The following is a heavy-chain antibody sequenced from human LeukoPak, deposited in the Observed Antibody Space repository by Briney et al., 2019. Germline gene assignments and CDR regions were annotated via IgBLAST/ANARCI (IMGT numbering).Heavy chain of an antibody. V-gene: IGHV4-59*01. CDR2: VYYSGST. Sequence: SETLSLTCTVSGGSISSYYWSWIRQPPGKGLDWIGYVYYSGSTNYNPSLKSRVTISVDTSKNQFSLKLSSVTAADTAVYYCARVSLVGGVIVTPAFDIWGQGTMVTVSS. D-gene: IGHD3-16*02. CDR3: ARVSLVGGVIVTPAFDI. CDR1: GGSISSYY. J-gene: IGHJ3*02.